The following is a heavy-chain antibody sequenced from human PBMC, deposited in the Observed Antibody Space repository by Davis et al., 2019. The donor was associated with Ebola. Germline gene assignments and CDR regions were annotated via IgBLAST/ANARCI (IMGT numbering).Heavy chain of an antibody. Sequence: ASVKVSCKVSGYTLTELSMHWVRQAPGKGLEWMGGFDPEDGETIYAQKFQGRATMTEDTSTDTAYMELSSLRSDDTAVYYCARSSLYFERYSFDYWGQGTLVTVSS. J-gene: IGHJ4*02. CDR3: ARSSLYFERYSFDY. CDR2: FDPEDGET. V-gene: IGHV1-24*01. D-gene: IGHD3-9*01. CDR1: GYTLTELS.